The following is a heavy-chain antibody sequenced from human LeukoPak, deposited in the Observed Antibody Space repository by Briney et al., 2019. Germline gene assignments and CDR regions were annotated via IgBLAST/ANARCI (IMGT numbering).Heavy chain of an antibody. CDR1: GGTFSSYA. CDR3: ASRPYDFWSGYPTYYFDY. Sequence: GASVKVSCKVSGGTFSSYAISWVRQAPGQGLEWMGGIIPIIGTANYAQKFQGRVTLTANESTSTAYLELSSLRSEDTAVYYGASRPYDFWSGYPTYYFDYWGQGTLVTVSS. V-gene: IGHV1-69*13. D-gene: IGHD3-3*01. J-gene: IGHJ4*02. CDR2: IIPIIGTA.